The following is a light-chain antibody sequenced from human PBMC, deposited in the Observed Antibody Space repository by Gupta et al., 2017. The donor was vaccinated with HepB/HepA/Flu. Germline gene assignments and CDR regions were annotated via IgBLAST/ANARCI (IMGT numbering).Light chain of an antibody. J-gene: IGLJ3*02. Sequence: SSELPQLPSVSVSPGQTASITCSGDKCGDKYGSWYQQKPGQSPVWVIYKNTKRPAGIPDRFSCSNSGTTATPTIGGTQAMDEDDVYSQAGDSSMWGCGGGTKLTV. CDR3: QAGDSSMWG. CDR1: KCGDKY. CDR2: KNT. V-gene: IGLV3-1*01.